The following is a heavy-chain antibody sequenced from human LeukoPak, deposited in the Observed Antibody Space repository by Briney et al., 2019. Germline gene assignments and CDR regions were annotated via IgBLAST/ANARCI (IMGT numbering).Heavy chain of an antibody. CDR2: ISTYTGNP. D-gene: IGHD3/OR15-3a*01. V-gene: IGHV1-18*01. CDR3: ARHGENDFSYFDF. Sequence: GASVKVSCKASGYTFTSYGITWVRQAPGQGLEWMGWISTYTGNPNYAQKFQGRVTMTTDTSTNTAYMEVRSLRSDDTAVYYCARHGENDFSYFDFWGQGTLVTVSS. CDR1: GYTFTSYG. J-gene: IGHJ4*02.